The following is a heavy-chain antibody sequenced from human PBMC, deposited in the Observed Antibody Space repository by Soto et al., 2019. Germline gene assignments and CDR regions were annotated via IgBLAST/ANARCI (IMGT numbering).Heavy chain of an antibody. CDR2: ISGSGDST. D-gene: IGHD6-13*01. Sequence: EVQLLESGGGLVQPGGSLRLSCAASGFTFSSYAMSWVRQAPGKGLEWVSVISGSGDSTYYADSVRGRFTISRDNSKNTLYRQMNSVRAEDTAVYYCAKDRDGAAAGPTKFYGLDVWGQGTRVTVSS. CDR1: GFTFSSYA. J-gene: IGHJ6*02. V-gene: IGHV3-23*01. CDR3: AKDRDGAAAGPTKFYGLDV.